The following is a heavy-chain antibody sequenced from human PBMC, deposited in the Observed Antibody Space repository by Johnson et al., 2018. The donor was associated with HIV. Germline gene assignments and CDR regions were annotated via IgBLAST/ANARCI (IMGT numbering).Heavy chain of an antibody. CDR3: AKGQVARGAFDI. J-gene: IGHJ3*02. CDR2: IWYDGSNE. V-gene: IGHV3-33*06. CDR1: GFTFNSYV. Sequence: QVQLVESGGGVVQPGTSLRLSCVASGFTFNSYVMHWVRQAPGKGLEWLSVIWYDGSNEYYADSVKGRFTISRDNSKNTLYLHMSSLRLEDTAVYYCAKGQVARGAFDIWGQGTTVTVSS.